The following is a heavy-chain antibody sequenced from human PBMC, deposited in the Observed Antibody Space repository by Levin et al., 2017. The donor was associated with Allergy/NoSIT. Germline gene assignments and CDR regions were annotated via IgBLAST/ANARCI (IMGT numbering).Heavy chain of an antibody. V-gene: IGHV3-20*04. CDR3: ARDKGIAVAGGFDY. Sequence: SCAASGFTFDDYGMNWVRQAPGKGLEWVSGINWNGGRTGYADSVKGRFTISRDNAKNSLYLQMNSLRAEDTALYYCARDKGIAVAGGFDYWGQGTLVTVSS. J-gene: IGHJ4*02. CDR2: INWNGGRT. CDR1: GFTFDDYG. D-gene: IGHD6-19*01.